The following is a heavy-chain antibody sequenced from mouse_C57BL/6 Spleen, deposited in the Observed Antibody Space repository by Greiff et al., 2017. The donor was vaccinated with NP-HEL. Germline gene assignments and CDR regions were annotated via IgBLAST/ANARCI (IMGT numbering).Heavy chain of an antibody. Sequence: EVQRVESGGDLVKPGGSLKLSCAASGFTFSSYGMSWVRQTPDKRLEWVATISSGGSYTYYPDSVKGRFTISRDNAKNTLYLQMSSLKSEDTAMYYCARRSSLYYFDYWGQGTTLTVSS. J-gene: IGHJ2*01. D-gene: IGHD6-1*01. CDR3: ARRSSLYYFDY. CDR2: ISSGGSYT. V-gene: IGHV5-6*01. CDR1: GFTFSSYG.